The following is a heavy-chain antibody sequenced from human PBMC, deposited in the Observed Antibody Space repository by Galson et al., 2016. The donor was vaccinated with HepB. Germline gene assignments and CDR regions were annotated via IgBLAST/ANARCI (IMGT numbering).Heavy chain of an antibody. V-gene: IGHV3-74*01. Sequence: SLRLSCAVSGLTFSTSWMHWVRQAPGEGLVWVSRMSGDGGVTDYAGSVKGRFTISRDNAKNTLYLQMNSLRAEDTALYYCARHIGGRGYFDFWGQGALVTVSS. CDR1: GLTFSTSW. CDR3: ARHIGGRGYFDF. J-gene: IGHJ4*02. D-gene: IGHD2-21*01. CDR2: MSGDGGVT.